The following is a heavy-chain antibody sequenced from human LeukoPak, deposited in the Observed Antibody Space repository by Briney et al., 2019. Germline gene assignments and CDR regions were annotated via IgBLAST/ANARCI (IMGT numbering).Heavy chain of an antibody. Sequence: KPSETLSLTCTVSGGSISSSSYYWGWIRQPPGKGLEWIGSIYYSGSTYYNPSLKSRVTISVDTSKNQFSLKLSSVTAADTAVYYCAFGELLPVDYWGQGTLVTVSS. CDR3: AFGELLPVDY. V-gene: IGHV4-39*01. J-gene: IGHJ4*02. D-gene: IGHD3-10*01. CDR1: GGSISSSSYY. CDR2: IYYSGST.